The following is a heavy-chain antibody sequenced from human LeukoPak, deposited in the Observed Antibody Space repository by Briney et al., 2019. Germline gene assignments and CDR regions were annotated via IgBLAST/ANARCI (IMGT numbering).Heavy chain of an antibody. CDR3: ARDRITIFGVVTFGRWFDP. Sequence: SETLSLTCTVSGGSISSYYWSWIRQSPGKGLECIGYIHYTGSTNYNPSLKSRVTISVETSKNQFSLKLKSVTAADTAVYYCARDRITIFGVVTFGRWFDPWGQGTLVTVSS. CDR1: GGSISSYY. V-gene: IGHV4-59*12. J-gene: IGHJ5*02. D-gene: IGHD3-3*01. CDR2: IHYTGST.